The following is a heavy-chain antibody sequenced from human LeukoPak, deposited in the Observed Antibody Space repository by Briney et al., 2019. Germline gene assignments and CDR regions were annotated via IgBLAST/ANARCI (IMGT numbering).Heavy chain of an antibody. D-gene: IGHD6-13*01. CDR1: GFTFKDAW. J-gene: IGHJ4*02. CDR2: ISSSSSYI. Sequence: PGGSLRLSCAASGFTFKDAWMNWVRQAPGKGLEWVSSISSSSSYIYYADSVKGRFTISRDNAKNSLYLQMNSLRAEDTAVYYCARDFEGIAAADKFDYWGQGTLVTVSS. V-gene: IGHV3-21*01. CDR3: ARDFEGIAAADKFDY.